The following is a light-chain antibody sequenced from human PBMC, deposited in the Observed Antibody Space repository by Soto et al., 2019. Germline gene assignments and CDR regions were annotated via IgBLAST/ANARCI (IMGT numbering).Light chain of an antibody. V-gene: IGKV3-15*01. J-gene: IGKJ1*01. CDR1: QSVSSN. Sequence: IMMTQSPATLSVTPGERATLSCRASQSVSSNLAWYQQKPGQAPRLLIYGASTRATGIPARFSGSGSGTEFTLTISSLQSEDFAVYYCQQYGSSPRTFGQGTKVDI. CDR2: GAS. CDR3: QQYGSSPRT.